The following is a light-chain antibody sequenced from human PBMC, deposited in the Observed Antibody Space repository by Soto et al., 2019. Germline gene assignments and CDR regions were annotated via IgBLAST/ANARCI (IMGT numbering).Light chain of an antibody. Sequence: EIVLTQSPAVLALSPGERATLSCGASQSVSYTYLAWYQQKPGLAPRLLIYDASSRATGIPDRFSGSGSGTDFTLTISRLDPEDFAVYYCQQYGSSVTFGQGTRLEIK. CDR2: DAS. V-gene: IGKV3D-20*01. J-gene: IGKJ5*01. CDR1: QSVSYTY. CDR3: QQYGSSVT.